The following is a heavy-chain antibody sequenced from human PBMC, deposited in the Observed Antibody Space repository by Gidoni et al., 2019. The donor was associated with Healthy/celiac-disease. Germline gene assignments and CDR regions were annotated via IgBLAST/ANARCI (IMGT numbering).Heavy chain of an antibody. D-gene: IGHD5-12*01. CDR3: ARVKWLARGEYYFDY. V-gene: IGHV1-18*04. J-gene: IGHJ4*02. CDR2: INAFDGST. CDR1: GYTLSHHG. Sequence: QLPPVLSGVEATQPGAPVKVSCKAPGYTLSHHGITWVRQAPGQGLEWMGWINAFDGSTKYEKNFQARVAMTTERSTSAVFMELRSLRSDDTAVYYCARVKWLARGEYYFDYWGQGTLVTVSS.